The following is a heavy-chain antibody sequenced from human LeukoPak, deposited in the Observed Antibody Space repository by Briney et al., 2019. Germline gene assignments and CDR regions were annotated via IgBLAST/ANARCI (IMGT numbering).Heavy chain of an antibody. CDR3: ARAGIYGYDILTGYYRPAVFDY. CDR2: ISAYNGNT. J-gene: IGHJ4*02. D-gene: IGHD3-9*01. Sequence: ASVKVSCKASGYTFTGYYMHWVRQAPGQGLEWMGWISAYNGNTNYAQKLQGRVTMTTDTSTSTAYMELRSLRSDDTAVYYCARAGIYGYDILTGYYRPAVFDYWGQGTLVTVSS. CDR1: GYTFTGYY. V-gene: IGHV1-18*04.